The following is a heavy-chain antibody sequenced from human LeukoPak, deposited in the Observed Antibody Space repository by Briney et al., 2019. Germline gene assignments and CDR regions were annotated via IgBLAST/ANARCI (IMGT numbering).Heavy chain of an antibody. CDR2: IYTSGST. CDR3: AVSVRSAAAGFYFDY. Sequence: SETLSLTCTVSGGSISSGSYYWSWIRQPAGKVLEWIGRIYTSGSTNYNPSLKSRVTISVDTSKNQFSLKLSSVTAADTAVYYCAVSVRSAAAGFYFDYWGQGTLVTVSS. J-gene: IGHJ4*02. D-gene: IGHD6-13*01. CDR1: GGSISSGSYY. V-gene: IGHV4-61*02.